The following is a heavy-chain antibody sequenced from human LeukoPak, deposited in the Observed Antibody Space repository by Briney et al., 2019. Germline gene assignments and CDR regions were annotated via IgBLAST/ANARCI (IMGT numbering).Heavy chain of an antibody. V-gene: IGHV3-48*03. J-gene: IGHJ6*04. CDR3: AELGITMIGGV. Sequence: GGSLRLSCAASGVTFSSYEMNWVRQAPGKGLEWVSYISSSGSTIYYAGSVKGRFTISRDNAKNSLYLQMNSLRAEDTAVYYCAELGITMIGGVWGKGTTVTISS. CDR1: GVTFSSYE. D-gene: IGHD3-10*02. CDR2: ISSSGSTI.